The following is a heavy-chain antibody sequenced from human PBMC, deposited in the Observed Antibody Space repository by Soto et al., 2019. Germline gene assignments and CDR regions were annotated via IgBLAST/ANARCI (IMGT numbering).Heavy chain of an antibody. CDR3: ASSIAARPNWFDP. V-gene: IGHV1-69*13. J-gene: IGHJ5*02. Sequence: SVKVSCKASGGTFSSYAISWVRQAPGQGLEWMGGIIPIFGTANYAQKFQGRVTITADESTSTAYMELSSLRSEDTAVYYCASSIAARPNWFDPWGQGTLVTVSS. CDR2: IIPIFGTA. CDR1: GGTFSSYA. D-gene: IGHD6-6*01.